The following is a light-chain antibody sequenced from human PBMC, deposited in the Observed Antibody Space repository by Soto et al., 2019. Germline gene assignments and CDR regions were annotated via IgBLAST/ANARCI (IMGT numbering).Light chain of an antibody. Sequence: EIVLTQSPGTLSLSPGQRATLSCRASQSVSSGYLAWYQQKPGQAPRLLIYGASSRATGIPDRFSGSGSGTDFTLTISRLEPEDFAVYYCQQYGSSPRTFGQGPKVEI. CDR2: GAS. J-gene: IGKJ1*01. CDR1: QSVSSGY. CDR3: QQYGSSPRT. V-gene: IGKV3-20*01.